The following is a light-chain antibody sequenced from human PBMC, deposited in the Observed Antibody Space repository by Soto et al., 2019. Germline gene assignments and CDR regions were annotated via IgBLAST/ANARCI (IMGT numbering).Light chain of an antibody. J-gene: IGKJ2*02. CDR2: GAS. Sequence: EIAMTQSPASLSVSPGERATLSCRASHSVSSKLAWYQQKPGQAHRLLIYGASTRATGIPDRFSGSGSGTEFTLTISSLQSEDFAVYYCQQYNNWPRTFGQGTKLEIK. CDR3: QQYNNWPRT. V-gene: IGKV3-15*01. CDR1: HSVSSK.